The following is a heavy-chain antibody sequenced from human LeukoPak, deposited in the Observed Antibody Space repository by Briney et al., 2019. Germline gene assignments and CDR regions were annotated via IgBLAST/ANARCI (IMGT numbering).Heavy chain of an antibody. CDR3: ARVNDNQGFDY. D-gene: IGHD1-1*01. V-gene: IGHV3-13*01. CDR2: IGTAGDT. J-gene: IGHJ4*02. Sequence: PGGSLRLSCAASGFTFSSYDMHWVRQATGKGLEWVSAIGTAGDTYYPGSVKGRFTISRENAKNSLYLQMNSLRAGDTAVYYCARVNDNQGFDYWGQGTLVTVPS. CDR1: GFTFSSYD.